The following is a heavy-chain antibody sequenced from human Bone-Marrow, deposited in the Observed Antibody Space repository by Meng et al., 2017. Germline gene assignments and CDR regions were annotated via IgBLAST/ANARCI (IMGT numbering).Heavy chain of an antibody. CDR3: ARVGSFGWFGDDWFDP. CDR1: GDSVSSNSAA. V-gene: IGHV6-1*01. Sequence: SCAISGDSVSSNSAAWNWIRQSPSRGLEWLGRTYYRSKWYNDYAVSVKSRITINPDTSKNQFSLQLNSVTPEDTAVYYCARVGSFGWFGDDWFDPWGQGTLVTVLL. D-gene: IGHD3-10*01. CDR2: TYYRSKWYN. J-gene: IGHJ5*02.